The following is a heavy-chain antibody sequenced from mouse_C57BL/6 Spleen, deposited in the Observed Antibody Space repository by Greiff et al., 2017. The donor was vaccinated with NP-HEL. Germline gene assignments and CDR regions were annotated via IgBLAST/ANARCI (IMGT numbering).Heavy chain of an antibody. CDR2: ISSGSSTI. CDR3: ARDYGNYHYAMDY. CDR1: GFTFSDYG. V-gene: IGHV5-17*01. J-gene: IGHJ4*01. Sequence: EVHLVESGGGLVKPGGSLKLSCAASGFTFSDYGMHWVRQAPEKGLEWVAYISSGSSTIYYADTVKGRFTISRDNAKNTLFLQMTSLRSEDTAMYYCARDYGNYHYAMDYWGQGTSVTVSS. D-gene: IGHD2-1*01.